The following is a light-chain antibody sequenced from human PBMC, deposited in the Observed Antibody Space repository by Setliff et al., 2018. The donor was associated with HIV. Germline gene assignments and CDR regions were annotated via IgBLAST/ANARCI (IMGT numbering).Light chain of an antibody. CDR1: NIGSKS. CDR2: DDN. CDR3: QAWDSSSDHHV. V-gene: IGLV3-21*03. J-gene: IGLJ1*01. Sequence: SYELTQPPSVSVAPGKTARITCGGNNIGSKSVHWYQQKPGQAPVLVVYDDNDRPSGIPERFSGSNSGNTATLTISRVEAGDEADYYCQAWDSSSDHHVFGTGTKVTVL.